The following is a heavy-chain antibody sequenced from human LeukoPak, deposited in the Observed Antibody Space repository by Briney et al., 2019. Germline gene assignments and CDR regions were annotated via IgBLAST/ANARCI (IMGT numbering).Heavy chain of an antibody. D-gene: IGHD6-13*01. Sequence: GSSVKVSCKASGGTFSSYAISWVRQAPGQGLEWMGRIIPILGIANYAQKFQGRVTITAGKSTSTAYMELSSPRSEDTAVYYCARGFSSSWYKDYFDYWGQGTLVTVSS. CDR3: ARGFSSSWYKDYFDY. J-gene: IGHJ4*02. CDR2: IIPILGIA. V-gene: IGHV1-69*04. CDR1: GGTFSSYA.